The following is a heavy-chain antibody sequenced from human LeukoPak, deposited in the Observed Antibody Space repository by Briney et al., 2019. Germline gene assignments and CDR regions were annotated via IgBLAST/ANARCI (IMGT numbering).Heavy chain of an antibody. Sequence: PGGSLRLSCTASGFTFSSHTMNWVRQAPGKGLEWVSSISSSSGYIYYADSVKGRFTISRDNAKNTLYLQMNSLRVEDTAVYYCARGRPHGNDYWGQGTLVTVSS. CDR3: ARGRPHGNDY. D-gene: IGHD4-23*01. CDR1: GFTFSSHT. CDR2: ISSSSGYI. V-gene: IGHV3-21*01. J-gene: IGHJ4*02.